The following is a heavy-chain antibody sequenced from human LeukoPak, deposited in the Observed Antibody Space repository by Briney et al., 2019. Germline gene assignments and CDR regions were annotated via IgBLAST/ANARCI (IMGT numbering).Heavy chain of an antibody. CDR3: ARVRYSDSSVLTRKRSYYFDY. V-gene: IGHV1-46*01. CDR2: INPSGGTT. D-gene: IGHD3-22*01. J-gene: IGHJ4*02. Sequence: ASVKVSCKASRNTFTSYYMHWVRQAPGQGLEWMGIINPSGGTTNYAQKFQGRVTMTSDMSTSTVYMELSSLRSEDTAVYYCARVRYSDSSVLTRKRSYYFDYWGQGTLVTVSS. CDR1: RNTFTSYY.